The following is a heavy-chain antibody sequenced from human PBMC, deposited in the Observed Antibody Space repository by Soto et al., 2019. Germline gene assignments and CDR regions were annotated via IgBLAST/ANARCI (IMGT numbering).Heavy chain of an antibody. J-gene: IGHJ6*02. CDR2: MNPNSGNT. V-gene: IGHV1-8*01. CDR3: ARLVKDIVLMVYAIPDYYYYGMDV. Sequence: ASVKVSCKASGYTFTSYDINWVRQATGQGLEWMGWMNPNSGNTGYAQKFQGRVTMTRNTSISTAYMELSSLRSEDTAVYYCARLVKDIVLMVYAIPDYYYYGMDVWGHGTTVTVSS. CDR1: GYTFTSYD. D-gene: IGHD2-8*01.